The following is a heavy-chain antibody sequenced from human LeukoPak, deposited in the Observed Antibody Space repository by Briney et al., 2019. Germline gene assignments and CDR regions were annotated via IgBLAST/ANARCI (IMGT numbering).Heavy chain of an antibody. CDR2: IYHTGST. CDR3: ARPGYCSGGTCYFDS. Sequence: SETLSLTCAVSGFSISSGYYWGWFRQPPGKGLEWIGSIYHTGSTYYNPSLESRVTISADTSKKQFSLNLRSVTAADTAVYYCARPGYCSGGTCYFDSWGQGALVTVSS. CDR1: GFSISSGYY. V-gene: IGHV4-38-2*01. J-gene: IGHJ4*02. D-gene: IGHD2-15*01.